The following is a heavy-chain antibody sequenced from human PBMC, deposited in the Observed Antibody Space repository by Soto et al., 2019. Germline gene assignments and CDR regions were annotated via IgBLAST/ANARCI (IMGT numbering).Heavy chain of an antibody. CDR1: GFTFDDYA. V-gene: IGHV3-9*01. J-gene: IGHJ4*02. D-gene: IGHD4-17*01. Sequence: GGSLRLSCAASGFTFDDYAMHWVRQAPGKGLEWVSGISWNSGSIGYADSVKGRFTISRDNAKNSLYLQMNSLRAEDTALYYCAKDLGYGDYVEGLGDTDYWGQGTLVTVSS. CDR3: AKDLGYGDYVEGLGDTDY. CDR2: ISWNSGSI.